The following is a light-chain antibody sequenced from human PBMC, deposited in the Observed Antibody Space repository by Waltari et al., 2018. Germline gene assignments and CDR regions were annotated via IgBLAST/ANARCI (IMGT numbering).Light chain of an antibody. Sequence: ESVLKQSPATLYLSPGDRATLSCRASQSISSYLAWYQQKPGQAPRLLIYDASTRATGVPARFIGSGSVTDFTLTISSLEPGDFAIYYCQQRSKSFTFGPGTKVDLK. CDR3: QQRSKSFT. CDR2: DAS. CDR1: QSISSY. J-gene: IGKJ3*01. V-gene: IGKV3-11*01.